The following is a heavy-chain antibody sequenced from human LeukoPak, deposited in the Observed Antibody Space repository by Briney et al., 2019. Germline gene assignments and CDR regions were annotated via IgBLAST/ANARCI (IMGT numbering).Heavy chain of an antibody. D-gene: IGHD5-12*01. V-gene: IGHV3-30-3*01. J-gene: IGHJ4*02. Sequence: PGGSLRLSCAASGFTFSSYAMHWVRQAPGKGLEWVAVISYDGSNKYYADSVKGRFTISRDNSKNTLYLQMNSLRAEDTAVYYCARDGGYDEDPLGYFDYWGQGTLVTVSS. CDR3: ARDGGYDEDPLGYFDY. CDR1: GFTFSSYA. CDR2: ISYDGSNK.